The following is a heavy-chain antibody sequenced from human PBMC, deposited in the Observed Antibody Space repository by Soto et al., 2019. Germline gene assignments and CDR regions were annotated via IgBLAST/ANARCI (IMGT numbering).Heavy chain of an antibody. CDR3: ATDKGSGWDDGLGY. CDR2: IIPMFGTA. D-gene: IGHD6-19*01. J-gene: IGHJ4*02. CDR1: GGIFSNYA. V-gene: IGHV1-69*18. Sequence: QVQLVQSGAEVRKPGSSVKVSCTTSGGIFSNYAITWVRQAPGQGLEWMGRIIPMFGTANYAQKFQGRVTITADESTTTGYMELSSLRSEDTAVDYCATDKGSGWDDGLGYWGQGTLVSVSS.